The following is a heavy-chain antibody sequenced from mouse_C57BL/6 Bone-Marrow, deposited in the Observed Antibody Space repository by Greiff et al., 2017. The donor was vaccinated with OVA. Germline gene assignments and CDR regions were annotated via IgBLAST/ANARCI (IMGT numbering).Heavy chain of an antibody. Sequence: VQVVESDAELVKPGASVKISCKVSGSTFTDHTIHWMKQRPEQGLEWIGYIYPRDGSTKYNEKFKGKATFTADKSSSTAYMKLNSLTSEDSAVYFCAIIYDSYYDAMDYWGQGTSVTVSS. J-gene: IGHJ4*01. CDR2: IYPRDGST. V-gene: IGHV1-78*01. CDR3: AIIYDSYYDAMDY. D-gene: IGHD2-3*01. CDR1: GSTFTDHT.